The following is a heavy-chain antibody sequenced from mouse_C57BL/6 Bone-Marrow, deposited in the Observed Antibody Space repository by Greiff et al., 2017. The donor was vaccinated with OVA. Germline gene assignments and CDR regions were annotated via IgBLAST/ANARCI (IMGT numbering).Heavy chain of an antibody. Sequence: EVKLQESGPVLVKPGASVKMSCKASGYTFTDYYMNWVKQSHGKSLEWIGVINPYNGGTSYNQKFKGKATLTVDKSSSTAYMELNSLTSEDSAVYYCARTHYYAMDYWGQGTSVTVSS. V-gene: IGHV1-19*01. J-gene: IGHJ4*01. CDR2: INPYNGGT. CDR1: GYTFTDYY. CDR3: ARTHYYAMDY.